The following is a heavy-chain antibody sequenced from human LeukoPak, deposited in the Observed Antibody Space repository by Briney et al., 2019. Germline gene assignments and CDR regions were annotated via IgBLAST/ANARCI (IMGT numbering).Heavy chain of an antibody. V-gene: IGHV1-3*01. CDR2: INAGNGNT. CDR1: GYTFTSYA. D-gene: IGHD3-22*01. J-gene: IGHJ5*02. CDR3: ARVVTMIVEDWFDP. Sequence: GASVKVSCKASGYTFTSYAMHWVRQAPGQRLEWMGWINAGNGNTKYSQKFQGRVTITRDTSASTAYMELSSLRSEDTAVYYCARVVTMIVEDWFDPWGQGTLVTVSS.